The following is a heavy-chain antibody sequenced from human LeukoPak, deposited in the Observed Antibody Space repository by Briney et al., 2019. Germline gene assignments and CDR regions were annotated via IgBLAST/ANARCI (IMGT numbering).Heavy chain of an antibody. D-gene: IGHD2-15*01. CDR3: ARDSCSGGSCYYYFDY. Sequence: GGSLRLSCAASGFTFTSYYMHWVRQAPGQGLEWVGIINPSGGSTSYAQKFQGRVTMTRDTSTSTVYMELSSLRSEDTAVYYCARDSCSGGSCYYYFDYWGQGTLVTVSS. V-gene: IGHV1-46*01. J-gene: IGHJ4*02. CDR1: GFTFTSYY. CDR2: INPSGGST.